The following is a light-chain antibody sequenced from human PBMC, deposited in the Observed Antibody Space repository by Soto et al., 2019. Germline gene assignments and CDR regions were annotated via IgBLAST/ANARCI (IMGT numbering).Light chain of an antibody. V-gene: IGKV3-15*01. CDR3: QQYNNWPPYT. J-gene: IGKJ2*01. Sequence: EIVMTQSPATLSVSPGERATLSCRASQSVSSNLAWYQQKPGQAPRLLIYGASTRATGIPARFSGGGSVTEFTLTLSSLQSEDFAVYYCQQYNNWPPYTFGQGTKLEIK. CDR1: QSVSSN. CDR2: GAS.